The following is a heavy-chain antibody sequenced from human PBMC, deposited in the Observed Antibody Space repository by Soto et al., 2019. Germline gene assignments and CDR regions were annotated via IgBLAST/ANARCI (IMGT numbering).Heavy chain of an antibody. CDR2: MNPNSGNT. CDR1: GYTFTSYD. Sequence: ASVKVSCQASGYTFTSYDINWVRQATGQGLEWMGWMNPNSGNTGYAQKFQGRVTMTRNTSISTAYMELSSLRSEDTAVYYCARVTLLYSSSSWDWFDPWGQGTLVTSPQ. J-gene: IGHJ5*02. CDR3: ARVTLLYSSSSWDWFDP. V-gene: IGHV1-8*01. D-gene: IGHD6-6*01.